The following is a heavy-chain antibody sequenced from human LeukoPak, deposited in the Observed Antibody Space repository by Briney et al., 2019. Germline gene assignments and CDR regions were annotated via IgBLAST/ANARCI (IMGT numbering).Heavy chain of an antibody. V-gene: IGHV3-23*01. J-gene: IGHJ6*02. CDR1: GFTFSSYA. D-gene: IGHD6-19*01. CDR2: ISGSGGTT. Sequence: GESLRLSCAASGFTFSSYAMSWVRQAPGKGLEWVSAISGSGGTTSYADSVKGRFTVSRDNSKNTLYLQMNSLRAEDTAVYYCAKQAGRYHYYGMDVWGQGTTVIVSS. CDR3: AKQAGRYHYYGMDV.